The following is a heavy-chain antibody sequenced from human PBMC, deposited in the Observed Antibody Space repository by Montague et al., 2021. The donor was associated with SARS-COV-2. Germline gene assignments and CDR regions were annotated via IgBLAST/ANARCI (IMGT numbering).Heavy chain of an antibody. CDR1: VFTFSSYG. CDR2: IWYDGSNK. D-gene: IGHD6-19*01. CDR3: AREGSGYSSGWYRYYYYGIDV. Sequence: SLRLSCAASVFTFSSYGMHWVRQAPGKGLEWVAVIWYDGSNKYYADSVKGRFTISRDNSKNTLYLQINSLRAEDTAVYYCAREGSGYSSGWYRYYYYGIDVWGQGTTVTVSS. J-gene: IGHJ6*02. V-gene: IGHV3-33*01.